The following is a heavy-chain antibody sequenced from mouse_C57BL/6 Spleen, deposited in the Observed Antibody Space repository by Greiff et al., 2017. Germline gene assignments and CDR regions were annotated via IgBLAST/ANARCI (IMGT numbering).Heavy chain of an antibody. J-gene: IGHJ4*01. Sequence: VQLVESGAELVRPGASVTLSCKASGYTFTDYEMHWVKQTPVHGLEWIGAIDPETGGTAYNQKFKGKAILTADKSSSTAYMELRSLTSEDSAVYYCTRRGVLYAMDYWGQGTSVTVSS. V-gene: IGHV1-15*01. CDR2: IDPETGGT. CDR1: GYTFTDYE. CDR3: TRRGVLYAMDY.